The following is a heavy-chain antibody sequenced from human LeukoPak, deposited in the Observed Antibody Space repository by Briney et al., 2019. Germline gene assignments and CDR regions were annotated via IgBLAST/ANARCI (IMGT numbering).Heavy chain of an antibody. CDR3: ARTLNYGDSNWFDP. CDR2: IYWDDDK. CDR1: GFSLSTSGVG. V-gene: IGHV2-5*02. D-gene: IGHD4-17*01. Sequence: SGPTLVKPTQTLTLTCTFSGFSLSTSGVGVGWIRQPPGKALEWLALIYWDDDKRYSPSLKSRLTITKDTSKNQVVLTMTNMDPVDTATYYCARTLNYGDSNWFDPWGQGTLVTVSS. J-gene: IGHJ5*02.